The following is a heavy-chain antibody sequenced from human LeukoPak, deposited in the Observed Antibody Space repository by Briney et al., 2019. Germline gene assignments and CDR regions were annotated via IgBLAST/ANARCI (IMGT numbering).Heavy chain of an antibody. CDR1: GFTFSIYG. Sequence: GGSLRLSCAAPGFTFSIYGMYWVRQAPGKGLEWVAFIRYDGSNKYYEDSVKGRFTISRDNSKNTLYLQMNSLRAEDTAVYYCAKGAAGYDSSGYYAFDYWGQGTLVTVSS. J-gene: IGHJ4*02. V-gene: IGHV3-30*02. D-gene: IGHD3-22*01. CDR2: IRYDGSNK. CDR3: AKGAAGYDSSGYYAFDY.